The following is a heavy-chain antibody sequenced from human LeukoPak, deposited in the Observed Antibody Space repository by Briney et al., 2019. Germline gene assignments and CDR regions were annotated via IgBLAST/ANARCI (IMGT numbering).Heavy chain of an antibody. CDR3: ARGDTAVVGDV. CDR1: GVTISNYY. V-gene: IGHV4-4*09. J-gene: IGHJ6*04. D-gene: IGHD5-18*01. Sequence: PSETLSLPCTGSGVTISNYYWSWIRQAPGKGLEWIGYIYTSGSTNYNPSLKSRVTISVDTSKNQSSPKLSSVTAADTAVYYCARGDTAVVGDVWGKGTTVTVSS. CDR2: IYTSGST.